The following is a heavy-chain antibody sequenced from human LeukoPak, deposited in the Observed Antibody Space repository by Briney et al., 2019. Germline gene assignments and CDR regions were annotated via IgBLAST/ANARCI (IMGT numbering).Heavy chain of an antibody. CDR3: ARDFCSGGNCYVDI. CDR2: MSYDGSNK. Sequence: GGSLRLSCAASGFTFSNYGMHWVRQAPGKGLEWVAVMSYDGSNKYYADSVKGRFTISRDDSKNTLYLQMNSLRVEDTAFYYCARDFCSGGNCYVDIWGQGTLVTVSS. CDR1: GFTFSNYG. J-gene: IGHJ4*02. V-gene: IGHV3-30*03. D-gene: IGHD2-15*01.